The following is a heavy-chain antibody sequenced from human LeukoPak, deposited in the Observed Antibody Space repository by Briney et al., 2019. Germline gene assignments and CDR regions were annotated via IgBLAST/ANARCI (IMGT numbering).Heavy chain of an antibody. D-gene: IGHD6-19*01. CDR3: ARAGDSSGWSEIDY. CDR1: GFTFSSYS. J-gene: IGHJ4*02. Sequence: PGGSLRLSCAASGFTFSSYSMNWVRQAPGKGLEWVSYISSSSSTIYYADSVKGRFTISRDNAKKSLYLQMNSLRAEDTAVYYCARAGDSSGWSEIDYWGQGTLVTVSS. V-gene: IGHV3-48*01. CDR2: ISSSSSTI.